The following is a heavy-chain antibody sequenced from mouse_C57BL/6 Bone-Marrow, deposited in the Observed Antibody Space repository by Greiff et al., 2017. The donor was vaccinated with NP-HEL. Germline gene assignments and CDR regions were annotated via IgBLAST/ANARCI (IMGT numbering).Heavy chain of an antibody. D-gene: IGHD2-4*01. CDR1: GYTFTNYW. Sequence: QVQLKESGAELVRPGPSVKMSCKASGYTFTNYWIGWAKQRPGHGLEWIGDIYPGGGYTNYNEKFKGKATLTADKSSSTAYMQFSSLTSEDSAIYYCARYMGLRRGFAYWGQGTLVTVSA. V-gene: IGHV1-63*01. J-gene: IGHJ3*01. CDR2: IYPGGGYT. CDR3: ARYMGLRRGFAY.